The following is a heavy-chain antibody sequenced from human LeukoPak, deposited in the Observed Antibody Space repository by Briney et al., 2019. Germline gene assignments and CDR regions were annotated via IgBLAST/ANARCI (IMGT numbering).Heavy chain of an antibody. V-gene: IGHV3-53*01. CDR1: GFTVSTNY. J-gene: IGHJ4*02. D-gene: IGHD3-16*01. Sequence: GGSLRLSCAASGFTVSTNYMSWVRQAPGKGLEWVSIIYDSGTIHYADSVKGRFTISRDNLKNTLYLRMNSLKAEDTAVYCASHWGGYWGQGTLVTVSS. CDR2: IYDSGTI. CDR3: SHWGGY.